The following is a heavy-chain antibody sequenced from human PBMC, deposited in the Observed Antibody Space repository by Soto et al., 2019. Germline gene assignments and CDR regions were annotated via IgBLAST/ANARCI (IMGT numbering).Heavy chain of an antibody. V-gene: IGHV3-21*01. CDR3: ASGGSRLRFSAFDI. D-gene: IGHD5-12*01. CDR1: GFPLSSYA. CDR2: ISSSSSST. Sequence: GGSLRLSCAASGFPLSSYAMSWVRQAPGKGLEWVSSISSSSSSTYYADSVKGRFTISRDNAKNSLYLQMNSLRAEDTAVYYCASGGSRLRFSAFDIWGQGTMVTVSS. J-gene: IGHJ3*02.